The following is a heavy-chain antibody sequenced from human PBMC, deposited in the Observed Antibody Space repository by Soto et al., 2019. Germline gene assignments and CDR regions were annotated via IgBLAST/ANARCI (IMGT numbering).Heavy chain of an antibody. J-gene: IGHJ4*02. Sequence: EVQLLESGGTLVQPGGSLRLSCAASGFTFSSYAMSWVRQAPGKGLEWVSAISGSGGSTYYADSVKGRFTISRDNSKNTLYLQMNSLRAEHTAVYYCAKDRSPLTTRGPVDCWGQGTLVTVSS. D-gene: IGHD4-17*01. V-gene: IGHV3-23*01. CDR3: AKDRSPLTTRGPVDC. CDR1: GFTFSSYA. CDR2: ISGSGGST.